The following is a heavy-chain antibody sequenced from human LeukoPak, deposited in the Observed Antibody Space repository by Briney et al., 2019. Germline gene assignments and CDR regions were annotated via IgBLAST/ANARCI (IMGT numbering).Heavy chain of an antibody. D-gene: IGHD2-15*01. Sequence: ASVKVSCKGSGYTFTSYDINWVRQAPGQGLEWMGWMNANSGNTRYAQKFQGRVTMPRNTSIRTAYMELSSLRSEDTAVYYCARHCSGGSCYFGYWGQGPLVTVSS. CDR2: MNANSGNT. CDR3: ARHCSGGSCYFGY. J-gene: IGHJ4*02. CDR1: GYTFTSYD. V-gene: IGHV1-8*01.